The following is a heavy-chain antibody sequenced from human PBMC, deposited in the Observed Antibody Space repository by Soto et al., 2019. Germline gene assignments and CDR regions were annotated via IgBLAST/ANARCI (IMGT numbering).Heavy chain of an antibody. Sequence: GGAPRPSRAAPWFYLWKYSPRWVRQAPGKGLEWVSSISSSSSYIYYADSVKGRFTISRDNSKNTLYLQMNSLRAEDTAVYYCASRTSGWYFDYWGQGTLVTVSS. CDR2: ISSSSSYI. CDR1: WFYLWKYS. D-gene: IGHD6-19*01. V-gene: IGHV3-23*01. J-gene: IGHJ4*02. CDR3: ASRTSGWYFDY.